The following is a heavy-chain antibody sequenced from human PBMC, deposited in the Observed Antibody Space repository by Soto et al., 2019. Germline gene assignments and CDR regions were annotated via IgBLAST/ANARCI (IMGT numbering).Heavy chain of an antibody. CDR1: GFNCITFS. V-gene: IGHV3-21*01. Sequence: DVQLVESGGGRVKPGGSLRLSCAASGFNCITFSMNWVRQAPWKGLEWVSSISASSSSIYYAESVKGRFTSSRDNAKNSLYLQMNSLTAEDTALYYCGRDAYNRDAFDIWGQGTTVTVSS. CDR3: GRDAYNRDAFDI. CDR2: ISASSSSI. J-gene: IGHJ3*02. D-gene: IGHD1-20*01.